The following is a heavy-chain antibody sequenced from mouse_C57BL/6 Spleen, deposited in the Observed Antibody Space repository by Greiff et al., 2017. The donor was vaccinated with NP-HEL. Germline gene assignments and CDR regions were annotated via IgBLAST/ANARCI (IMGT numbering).Heavy chain of an antibody. D-gene: IGHD6-5*01. CDR1: GYTFTSYW. Sequence: VQLQQPGAELVMPGASVKLSCKASGYTFTSYWMHWVKQRPGQGLEWLGEIDPSDSYTNYNQKFKGKSTLTVDKSSSTAYMQLSSLTSEDSAVYYCARYTYDYGAMDYWGQGTSVTVSS. J-gene: IGHJ4*01. CDR3: ARYTYDYGAMDY. CDR2: IDPSDSYT. V-gene: IGHV1-69*01.